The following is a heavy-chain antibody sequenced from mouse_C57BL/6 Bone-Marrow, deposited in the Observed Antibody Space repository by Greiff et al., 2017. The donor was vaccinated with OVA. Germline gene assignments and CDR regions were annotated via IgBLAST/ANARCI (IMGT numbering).Heavy chain of an antibody. CDR1: GFTFSSYC. CDR3: ARLLNYYGSSYNYAMDY. V-gene: IGHV5-6*02. Sequence: EVKLEESGGDLVKPGGSLKLSCAASGFTFSSYCMSWVRQTPDKRLEWVATISSGGSYTYYPDSVKGRFTISRDNAKNTLYLQMSSLKSEDTAMYYCARLLNYYGSSYNYAMDYWGQGTSVTVSS. D-gene: IGHD1-1*01. J-gene: IGHJ4*01. CDR2: ISSGGSYT.